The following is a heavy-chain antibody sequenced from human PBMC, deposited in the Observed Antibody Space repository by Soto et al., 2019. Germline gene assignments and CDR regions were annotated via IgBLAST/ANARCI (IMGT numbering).Heavy chain of an antibody. CDR3: AIMVDVTVGGLPYYYYGMDV. V-gene: IGHV1-18*01. D-gene: IGHD3-10*01. Sequence: ASVKVSCTASGYTFTSYGISWVRQAPGQGLEWMGWISAYNGNTNYAQKLQGRVTMTTDTSTSTAYMELRSLRSDDTAVYYCAIMVDVTVGGLPYYYYGMDVWGQGTTVTV. CDR2: ISAYNGNT. CDR1: GYTFTSYG. J-gene: IGHJ6*02.